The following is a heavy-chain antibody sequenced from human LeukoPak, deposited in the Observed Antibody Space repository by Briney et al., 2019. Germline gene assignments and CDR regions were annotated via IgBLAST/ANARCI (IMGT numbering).Heavy chain of an antibody. CDR1: GFTFSNYK. D-gene: IGHD4-17*01. Sequence: GSLRLSCAASGFTFSNYKMNWVRQAPGKGLEWVSYISSSGSIIYYSDSVKGRFTISRDNAKNSLYLQMNSLRAEDTAVYYCARGETAVTSYLHYWGQGTLVTVSS. V-gene: IGHV3-48*03. CDR3: ARGETAVTSYLHY. CDR2: ISSSGSII. J-gene: IGHJ4*02.